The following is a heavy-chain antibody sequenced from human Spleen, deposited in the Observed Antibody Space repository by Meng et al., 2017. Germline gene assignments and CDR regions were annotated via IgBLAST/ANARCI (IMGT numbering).Heavy chain of an antibody. J-gene: IGHJ4*02. Sequence: LVEVGGGLVQRGGSRTLSCAASGFTFSSYNMHWVRQTPGEGLVWVSRINTDASSTTYADSVKGRFTISRDDAKNTVYLQMNSLRAEDTAVYYCARDADWVIFDHWGQGALVTVSS. V-gene: IGHV3-74*03. CDR3: ARDADWVIFDH. CDR2: INTDASST. CDR1: GFTFSSYN. D-gene: IGHD3-9*01.